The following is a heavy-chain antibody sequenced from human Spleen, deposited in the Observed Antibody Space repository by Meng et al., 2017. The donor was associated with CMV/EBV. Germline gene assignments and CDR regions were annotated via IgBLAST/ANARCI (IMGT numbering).Heavy chain of an antibody. CDR1: GYTFTDYY. D-gene: IGHD3-3*01. Sequence: ASVKVSCKASGYTFTDYYMHWVRQAPGQGLEWMGWINTERGGTNFAQKFQGRVTMTRDTSITTAYMELSRLRSDDTAVYYCARWLWSGPDPWGQGTLVTVSS. CDR3: ARWLWSGPDP. J-gene: IGHJ5*02. V-gene: IGHV1-2*02. CDR2: INTERGGT.